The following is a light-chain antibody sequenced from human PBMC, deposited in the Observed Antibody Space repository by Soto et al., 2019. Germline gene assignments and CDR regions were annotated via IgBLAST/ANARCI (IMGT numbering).Light chain of an antibody. CDR1: QSISNS. J-gene: IGKJ4*02. V-gene: IGKV3-11*01. CDR3: RQLYNWPLT. CDR2: DAS. Sequence: TVLTQSPATLSLSPGERATLSCKASQSISNSLGWFQQKPGQAPRLLIEDASNRATGITARFTGSGSGSVYTLTISSLEPEEFDIYYFRQLYNWPLTLGGGTKVEIK.